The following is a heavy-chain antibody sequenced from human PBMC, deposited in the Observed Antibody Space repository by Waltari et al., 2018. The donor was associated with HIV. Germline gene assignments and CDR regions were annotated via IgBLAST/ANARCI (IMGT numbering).Heavy chain of an antibody. CDR3: ARTARDCTNGVCPLRYYGMDV. CDR2: IDWDDDK. Sequence: QVTLRESGPALVKPTQTLTLTCTFSGFSLSTSGMCVSWIRQPPGKALGWLALIDWDDDKYYSTSLKTRLTISKDTSKNQVVLTMTNMDPVDTATYYCARTARDCTNGVCPLRYYGMDVWGQGTTVTVSS. J-gene: IGHJ6*02. D-gene: IGHD2-8*01. CDR1: GFSLSTSGMC. V-gene: IGHV2-70*01.